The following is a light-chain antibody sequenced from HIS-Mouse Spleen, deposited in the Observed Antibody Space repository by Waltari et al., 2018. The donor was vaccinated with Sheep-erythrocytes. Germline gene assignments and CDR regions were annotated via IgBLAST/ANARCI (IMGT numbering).Light chain of an antibody. V-gene: IGLV1-44*01. CDR1: SPTLGSNT. CDR2: SNN. Sequence: QSVLTQPPPASGTPGPRVTISCSGRSPTLGSNTVNWYQQLPGTAPKLLIYSNNQRPSGVPDRFSGSKSGTSASLAISGLQSEDEADYYCAAWDDSLNGVVFGGGTKLTVL. J-gene: IGLJ2*01. CDR3: AAWDDSLNGVV.